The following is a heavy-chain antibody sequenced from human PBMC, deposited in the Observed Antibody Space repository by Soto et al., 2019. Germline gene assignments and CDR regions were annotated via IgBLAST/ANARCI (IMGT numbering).Heavy chain of an antibody. CDR1: GGTFSSFA. J-gene: IGHJ4*02. V-gene: IGHV1-69*12. CDR3: ASPHSGGVIIPFDY. D-gene: IGHD3-16*02. CDR2: IIPSFDTA. Sequence: QVQLVQSGAEVKKPGSSVKASCRASGGTFSSFAFSWVRQVPGQGLEWMGGIIPSFDTANYAQKFQGRVTITADESTSTAYMELSSLTSEDTAVYFCASPHSGGVIIPFDYWGQGTLVTVSA.